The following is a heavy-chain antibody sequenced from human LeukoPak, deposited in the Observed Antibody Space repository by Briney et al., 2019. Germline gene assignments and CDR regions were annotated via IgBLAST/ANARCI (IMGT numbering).Heavy chain of an antibody. CDR2: MNPNSGNT. D-gene: IGHD3-16*01. CDR3: ARVPPLRYYFDH. J-gene: IGHJ4*02. V-gene: IGHV1-8*02. CDR1: GYTFTSYY. Sequence: ASVKVSCKASGYTFTSYYMHWVRQATGQGLEWMGWMNPNSGNTGYTQKFQGRVTMTRNTSISTAYMELSSLRSEDTAVYYCARVPPLRYYFDHWGQGTLVTVSS.